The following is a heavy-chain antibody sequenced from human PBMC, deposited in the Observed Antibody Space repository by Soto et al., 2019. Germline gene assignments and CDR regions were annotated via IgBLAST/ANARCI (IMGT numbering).Heavy chain of an antibody. D-gene: IGHD1-1*01. CDR2: INHSGST. Sequence: SETLSLTCAVYGGSFSGYYWSWIRQPPGKGLEWIGEINHSGSTNYNPSLKSRVTISVDTSKNQFSLKLSSVTAAVTAVYYCVWNRYRFAYWGQGTLVTVSS. V-gene: IGHV4-34*01. CDR1: GGSFSGYY. CDR3: VWNRYRFAY. J-gene: IGHJ4*02.